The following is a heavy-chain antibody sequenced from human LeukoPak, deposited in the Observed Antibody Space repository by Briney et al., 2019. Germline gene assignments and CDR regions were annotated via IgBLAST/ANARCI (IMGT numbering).Heavy chain of an antibody. CDR3: ARRPDAFDI. V-gene: IGHV4-38-2*02. CDR2: IYHSGST. Sequence: SETLSLTCTVSGYSISSGYYWGWIRQPPGKGLEWIGSIYHSGSTYYNPSLKSRVTISVDTSKNQFSLKLSSVTAADTAVYYCARRPDAFDIWGQGTMVTVSS. J-gene: IGHJ3*02. CDR1: GYSISSGYY.